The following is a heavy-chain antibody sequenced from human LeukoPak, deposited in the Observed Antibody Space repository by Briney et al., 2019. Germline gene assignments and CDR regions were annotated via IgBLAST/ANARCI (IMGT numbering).Heavy chain of an antibody. J-gene: IGHJ3*02. Sequence: SETLSLTCAVYGGSFSGYYWSWIRQPPGKGLEWIGYIYHSGSTYYNPSLKSRVTISVDRSKNQFSLKLSSVTAADTAVYYCARVPLHLSGSQAYLGAFDIWGQGTMVTVSS. CDR2: IYHSGST. V-gene: IGHV4-34*01. CDR1: GGSFSGYY. CDR3: ARVPLHLSGSQAYLGAFDI. D-gene: IGHD1-26*01.